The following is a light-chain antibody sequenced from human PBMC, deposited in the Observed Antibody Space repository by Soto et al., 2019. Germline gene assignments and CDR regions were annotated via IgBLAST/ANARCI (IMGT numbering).Light chain of an antibody. J-gene: IGKJ1*01. CDR3: QQYGFSPAT. CDR1: QRIGSNY. Sequence: EVLLTQSPGTLSLSPGDRATLSCRTSQRIGSNYIAWYQQKPGQAPRLLIYNASWRATGIPERFTGSGSGTDVTLTISRLEPEDFAIFYCQQYGFSPATFGQGTTVEIK. CDR2: NAS. V-gene: IGKV3-20*01.